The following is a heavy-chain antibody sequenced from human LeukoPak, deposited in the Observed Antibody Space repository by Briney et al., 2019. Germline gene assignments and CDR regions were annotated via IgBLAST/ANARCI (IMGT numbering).Heavy chain of an antibody. V-gene: IGHV3-23*01. CDR2: ISGSGGST. J-gene: IGHJ4*02. CDR3: AKDRSSGWYLGVGGY. CDR1: GFTFSSYA. D-gene: IGHD6-19*01. Sequence: PGGSLRLSCAASGFTFSSYAMSRVRQAPGKGLEWVSAISGSGGSTYYADSVKGRFTISRDNSKNTLYLQMNSLRAEDTAVYYCAKDRSSGWYLGVGGYWGQGTLVTVSS.